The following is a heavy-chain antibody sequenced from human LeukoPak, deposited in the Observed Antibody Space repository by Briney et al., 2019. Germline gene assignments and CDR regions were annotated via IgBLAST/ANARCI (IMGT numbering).Heavy chain of an antibody. D-gene: IGHD3-22*01. CDR2: VSTTGGNT. CDR3: AKTGPGSGFSRYYFDF. CDR1: GFTFGSFG. J-gene: IGHJ4*02. Sequence: GGSLRLSCAASGFTFGSFGMNWVRQAPGMGLEWVSAVSTTGGNTYYADSVKGRFTVFRDNSLNMAFLQLNSLTVEDTAVYYCAKTGPGSGFSRYYFDFWGQGTPVIVSS. V-gene: IGHV3-23*01.